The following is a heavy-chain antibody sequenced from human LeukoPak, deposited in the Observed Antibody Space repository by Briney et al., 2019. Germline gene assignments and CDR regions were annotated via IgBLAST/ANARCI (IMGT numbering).Heavy chain of an antibody. CDR2: IRSKAYGGTT. V-gene: IGHV3-49*04. Sequence: GGSLRLPCTASGFTFGDYAMSWVRQAPGKGLEWVGFIRSKAYGGTTEYAASVKGRFIISRDDSKSIAYLQMNSLKTEDTAVYYCTRDTGYRSTHWGQGTLVTVSS. CDR3: TRDTGYRSTH. CDR1: GFTFGDYA. J-gene: IGHJ4*02. D-gene: IGHD6-19*01.